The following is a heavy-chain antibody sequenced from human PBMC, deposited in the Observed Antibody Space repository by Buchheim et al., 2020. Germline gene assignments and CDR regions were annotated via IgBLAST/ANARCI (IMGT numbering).Heavy chain of an antibody. J-gene: IGHJ5*02. V-gene: IGHV2-5*02. CDR1: GFSLSTSGVG. CDR3: AHSSPQGGGYSGYVPFDP. D-gene: IGHD5-12*01. CDR2: IYWDDDK. Sequence: QITLKEPGPTLVKPTQTLTLTCTFSGFSLSTSGVGVGWIRQPPGKALEWLALIYWDDDKRYSPSLKSSLTITKDTSKNQVVLTMTNIDPVDTATYYCAHSSPQGGGYSGYVPFDPGGQGTL.